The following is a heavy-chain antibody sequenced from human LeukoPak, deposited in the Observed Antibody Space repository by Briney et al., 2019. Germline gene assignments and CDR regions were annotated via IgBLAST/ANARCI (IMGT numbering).Heavy chain of an antibody. Sequence: PGGSLRLSCAASGFTFSTYAMTWVRQAPGKGPEWVSIISHTGTSIFYADSVKGRFTISRDNSKNTLYLQMNSLRAEDTALYYCAKGGTSWSRFDYWGQGTLVTVSS. D-gene: IGHD6-13*01. CDR2: ISHTGTSI. CDR3: AKGGTSWSRFDY. V-gene: IGHV3-23*01. CDR1: GFTFSTYA. J-gene: IGHJ4*02.